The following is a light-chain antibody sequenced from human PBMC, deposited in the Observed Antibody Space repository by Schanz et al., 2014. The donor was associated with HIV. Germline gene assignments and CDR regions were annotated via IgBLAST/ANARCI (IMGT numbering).Light chain of an antibody. J-gene: IGLJ2*01. V-gene: IGLV2-8*01. CDR2: EVS. CDR3: SSYTSSSTV. CDR1: SSDVGGYNY. Sequence: QSALTQPPSASGSPGQSVTISCTGTSSDVGGYNYVSWYQQHPGKAPKLMIYEVSKRPSGVPDRFSGSQSGNTASLTISGLQPDDEADYYCSSYTSSSTVFGGGTKLTVL.